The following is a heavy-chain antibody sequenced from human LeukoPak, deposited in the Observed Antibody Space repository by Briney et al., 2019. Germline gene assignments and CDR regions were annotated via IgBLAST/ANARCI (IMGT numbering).Heavy chain of an antibody. D-gene: IGHD1-26*01. J-gene: IGHJ4*02. CDR1: GGSISTYY. Sequence: SETLSLTCSVSGGSISTYYWTWIRQPPGKGLEWVADVNPSGNANYNPSLKSRVIISVDTSKNQFSLKLSSVTDADTAVYYCARAREGATLDYWGQGTLVTVSS. V-gene: IGHV4-34*01. CDR2: VNPSGNA. CDR3: ARAREGATLDY.